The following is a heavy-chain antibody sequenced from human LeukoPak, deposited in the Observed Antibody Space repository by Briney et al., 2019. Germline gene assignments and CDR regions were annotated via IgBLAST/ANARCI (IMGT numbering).Heavy chain of an antibody. D-gene: IGHD3-22*01. CDR3: ARDLGIQYYYDTSGYSNWFDP. V-gene: IGHV4-4*07. CDR2: IYTCGST. CDR1: GGSISSYY. Sequence: PSETLSLTCTVSGGSISSYYWSWIRQPAGKGLEWIGRIYTCGSTNYNPSLKSRVTMSVDTSKNQFSLKLSSVTAADTAVYYCARDLGIQYYYDTSGYSNWFDPWGQGTLVTVSS. J-gene: IGHJ5*02.